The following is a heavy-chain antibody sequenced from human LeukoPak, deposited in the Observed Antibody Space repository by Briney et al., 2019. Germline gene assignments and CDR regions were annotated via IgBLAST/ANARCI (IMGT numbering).Heavy chain of an antibody. CDR1: GYTFTGYD. D-gene: IGHD2-21*02. V-gene: IGHV1-2*02. J-gene: IGHJ4*02. CDR2: INPNSGGT. Sequence: ASVKVSCKASGYTFTGYDMHWVRQAPGQGLEWRGWINPNSGGTKYAQKFQGRVTMTRDTSISTAYMELSRLRSDDTVVYYCARAVVVTGHIDYWGQGTLVTVSS. CDR3: ARAVVVTGHIDY.